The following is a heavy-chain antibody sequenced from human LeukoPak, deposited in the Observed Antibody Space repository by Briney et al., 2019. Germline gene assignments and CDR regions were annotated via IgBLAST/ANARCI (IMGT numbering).Heavy chain of an antibody. D-gene: IGHD3/OR15-3a*01. CDR3: ARDQYDTWSRRGNFDS. Sequence: GGSLRLSCVASGFSFGKYWMSWVRQVPGKGLEWVANIKLDGSEKNYVDSVKGRFTISRDNTKNSLYLQMNSLRAEDTAVFYCARDQYDTWSRRGNFDSWGQGTLVIVSS. J-gene: IGHJ4*02. CDR2: IKLDGSEK. V-gene: IGHV3-7*03. CDR1: GFSFGKYW.